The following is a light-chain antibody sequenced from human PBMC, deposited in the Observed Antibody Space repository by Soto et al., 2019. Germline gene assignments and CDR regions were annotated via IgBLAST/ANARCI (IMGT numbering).Light chain of an antibody. Sequence: EIVLTQSPGTLSLSPGERASLSCRASQSLSSNYLAWYQQKPGQAPRLLLYAASRRATGIPDRFSGSGSGTDFTLTISRLEPEDFAVYYCQQYGSSPRLSFGGGNKVEIK. CDR1: QSLSSNY. V-gene: IGKV3-20*01. CDR2: AAS. J-gene: IGKJ4*01. CDR3: QQYGSSPRLS.